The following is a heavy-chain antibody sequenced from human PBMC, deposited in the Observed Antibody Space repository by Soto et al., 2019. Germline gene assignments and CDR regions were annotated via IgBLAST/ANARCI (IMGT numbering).Heavy chain of an antibody. J-gene: IGHJ5*02. D-gene: IGHD2-2*01. CDR1: GGSISYNSYY. CDR2: IFYTGTT. Sequence: SETLSLTCSVSGGSISYNSYYWGRIRQPPGKGLEWVGGIFYTGTTYYSPSLKDRVTISVDTSKNSFSLNLTSVTAADTAVYFCARLVVVAPVANAWGQGTLVTVSS. V-gene: IGHV4-39*02. CDR3: ARLVVVAPVANA.